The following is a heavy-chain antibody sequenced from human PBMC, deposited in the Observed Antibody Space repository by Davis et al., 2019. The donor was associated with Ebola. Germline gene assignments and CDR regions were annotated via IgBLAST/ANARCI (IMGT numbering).Heavy chain of an antibody. CDR3: ARDDSLWFGELLYVSGAFDI. V-gene: IGHV3-74*01. D-gene: IGHD3-10*01. J-gene: IGHJ3*02. CDR1: GFTFSSYG. Sequence: HTGGSLRLSCAASGFTFSSYGMHWVRQAPGKGLVWVSRINSDGSSTSYADSVKGRFTISRDNAKNTLYLQMNSLRAEDTAVYYCARDDSLWFGELLYVSGAFDIWGQGTMVTVSS. CDR2: INSDGSST.